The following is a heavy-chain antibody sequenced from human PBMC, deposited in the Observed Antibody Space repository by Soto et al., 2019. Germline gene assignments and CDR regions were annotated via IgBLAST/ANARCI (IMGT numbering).Heavy chain of an antibody. D-gene: IGHD2-2*01. CDR2: IWYDGSNK. V-gene: IGHV3-33*01. Sequence: GGSLRLSCAASGFTFSSYGMHWVRQAPGKGLEWVAVIWYDGSNKYYADSVKGRFTISRDNSKNTLYLQMNSLRAEDTAVYYCARDYVGAYCSSTSCYSDYYYGMDFWGQGTTVTVSS. J-gene: IGHJ6*02. CDR1: GFTFSSYG. CDR3: ARDYVGAYCSSTSCYSDYYYGMDF.